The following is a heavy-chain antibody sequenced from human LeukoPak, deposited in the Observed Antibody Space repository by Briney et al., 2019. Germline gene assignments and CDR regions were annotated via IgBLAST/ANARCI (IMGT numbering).Heavy chain of an antibody. CDR1: GGSISSYY. CDR3: ARATTGYSSSWYQTNYAFDI. CDR2: IYYSGST. V-gene: IGHV4-59*12. Sequence: SETLSLTCTVSGGSISSYYWSWIRQPPGKGLEWIGYIYYSGSTNYNPSLKSRVTISVDTSKNQFSLKLSSVTAADTAVYYCARATTGYSSSWYQTNYAFDIWGQGTMVTVSS. J-gene: IGHJ3*02. D-gene: IGHD6-13*01.